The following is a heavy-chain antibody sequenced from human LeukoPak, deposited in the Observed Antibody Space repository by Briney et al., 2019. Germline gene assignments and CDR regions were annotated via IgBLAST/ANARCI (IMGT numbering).Heavy chain of an antibody. CDR2: ISWNSGSI. V-gene: IGHV3-9*01. Sequence: GRSLRLSCAASGFTFDDYAMHWVRQAPGKGLEWVSGISWNSGSIAYADSVKGRFTISRDNAKNSLYLQMNSLRAEDTALYFCAKDTHSIVTTILDHWGQGTLVTVSS. CDR3: AKDTHSIVTTILDH. J-gene: IGHJ4*02. CDR1: GFTFDDYA. D-gene: IGHD4-17*01.